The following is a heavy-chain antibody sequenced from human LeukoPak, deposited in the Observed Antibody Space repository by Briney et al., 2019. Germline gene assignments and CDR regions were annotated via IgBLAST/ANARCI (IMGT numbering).Heavy chain of an antibody. V-gene: IGHV4-34*01. CDR3: ARGRGDISE. Sequence: KPTETLSLTCAVYGGSFSGYYWSWIRQPPGKGLEWIGEINHSGSTDYNPSLKSRVTISVDTSKNQFSLKLSSVTAADTAVYYCARGRGDISEWGQGTLVTVSS. CDR2: INHSGST. J-gene: IGHJ4*02. CDR1: GGSFSGYY. D-gene: IGHD3-9*01.